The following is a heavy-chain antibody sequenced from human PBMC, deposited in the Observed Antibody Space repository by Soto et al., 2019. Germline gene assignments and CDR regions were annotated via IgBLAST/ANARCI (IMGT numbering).Heavy chain of an antibody. V-gene: IGHV3-30-3*01. CDR2: ISYDGSNK. J-gene: IGHJ6*02. D-gene: IGHD2-2*02. CDR3: ARDIVVVPAAIRGTYYYYYGMDV. Sequence: QVQLVESGGGVVQPGRSLRLSCAASGFTFSSYAMHWVRQAPGKGLEWVAVISYDGSNKYYADSVKGRFTISRDNSKNTLYLQMNSLRAEDTAVYYCARDIVVVPAAIRGTYYYYYGMDVWGQGTTVTVSS. CDR1: GFTFSSYA.